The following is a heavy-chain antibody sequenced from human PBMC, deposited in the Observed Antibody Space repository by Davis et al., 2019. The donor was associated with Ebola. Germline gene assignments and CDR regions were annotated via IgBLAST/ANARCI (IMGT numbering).Heavy chain of an antibody. CDR3: ARGGPFGGAFDI. D-gene: IGHD3-10*01. J-gene: IGHJ3*02. CDR2: ISSSGSTI. Sequence: GESLKISCAASGFTSSSYEMNWVRQAPGKGLEWVSYISSSGSTIYYADSVKGRFTISRDNAKNSLYLQMNSLRAEDTAVYYCARGGPFGGAFDIWGQGTMVTVSS. V-gene: IGHV3-48*03. CDR1: GFTSSSYE.